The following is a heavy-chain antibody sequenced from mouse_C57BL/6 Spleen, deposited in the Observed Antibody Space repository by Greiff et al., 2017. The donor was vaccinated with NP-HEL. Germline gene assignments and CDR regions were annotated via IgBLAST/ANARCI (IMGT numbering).Heavy chain of an antibody. CDR2: IDPETGGT. CDR3: AIEAQATGAMDY. D-gene: IGHD3-2*02. CDR1: GYTFTDYE. V-gene: IGHV1-15*01. J-gene: IGHJ4*01. Sequence: VHLVESGAELVRPGASVTLSCKASGYTFTDYEMHWVKQTPVHGLEWIGAIDPETGGTAYNQKFKGKATLTVDKSSSTAYMQLSSLTSEDSAVYYCAIEAQATGAMDYWGQGTSVTVSS.